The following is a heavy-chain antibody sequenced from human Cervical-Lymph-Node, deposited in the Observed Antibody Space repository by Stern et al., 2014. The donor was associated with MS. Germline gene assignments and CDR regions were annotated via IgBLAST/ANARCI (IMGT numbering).Heavy chain of an antibody. J-gene: IGHJ6*02. CDR3: ARDYPSRRLDFWRGFVGMDV. CDR2: ISAYNHNT. V-gene: IGHV1-18*01. Sequence: MQLVQSEPELKKPGASVKVSCQGFGYTFVNYGVSWVRQAPGQGLEWMGWISAYNHNTDYSPKFQGRLAMTTDISKNTAYMEVRSLRSDDTAVYYCARDYPSRRLDFWRGFVGMDVWGQGTTVIVSS. D-gene: IGHD3-3*01. CDR1: GYTFVNYG.